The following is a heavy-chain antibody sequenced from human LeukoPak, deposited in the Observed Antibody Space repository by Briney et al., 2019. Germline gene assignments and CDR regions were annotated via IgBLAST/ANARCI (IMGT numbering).Heavy chain of an antibody. CDR1: GYTFTSYD. J-gene: IGHJ5*02. CDR2: MNPNSGNT. Sequence: ASVKVSCKASGYTFTSYDINWVRQATGQGLEWMGWMNPNSGNTGYAQKFQGRVTMTRNTSISTAYMELSSLGSEDTAVYYCARAYGSGSYYYWFDPWGQGTLVTVSS. D-gene: IGHD3-10*01. CDR3: ARAYGSGSYYYWFDP. V-gene: IGHV1-8*01.